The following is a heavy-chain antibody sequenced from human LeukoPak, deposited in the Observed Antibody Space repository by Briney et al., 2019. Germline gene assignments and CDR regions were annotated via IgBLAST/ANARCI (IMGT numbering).Heavy chain of an antibody. CDR3: AKSLRSGWQRYFDY. V-gene: IGHV3-33*06. CDR2: IWYDGSKK. CDR1: GFTFSSYG. J-gene: IGHJ4*02. Sequence: GRSLRLSCAASGFTFSSYGMHWVRQAPGKGLEWVAVIWYDGSKKYYADSVKGRFTISRDNSKNTLYLQMNSLRAEDTAVYYCAKSLRSGWQRYFDYWGQGTLVTVSS. D-gene: IGHD6-19*01.